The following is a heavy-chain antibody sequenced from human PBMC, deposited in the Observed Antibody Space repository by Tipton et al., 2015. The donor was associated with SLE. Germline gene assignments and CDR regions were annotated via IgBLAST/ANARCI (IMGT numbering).Heavy chain of an antibody. CDR3: AKDPYGDYGWYFDL. CDR1: GFTFSSYG. D-gene: IGHD4-17*01. J-gene: IGHJ2*01. CDR2: ISGSGGST. Sequence: SGFTFSSYGMHWVRQAPGKGLEWVSAISGSGGSTYYADSVKGRFTISRDNSKNTLYLQMNSLRAEDTAVYYCAKDPYGDYGWYFDLWGRVTLVTVSS. V-gene: IGHV3-23*01.